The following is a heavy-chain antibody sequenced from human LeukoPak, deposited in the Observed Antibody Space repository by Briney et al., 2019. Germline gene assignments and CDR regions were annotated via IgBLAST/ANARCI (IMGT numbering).Heavy chain of an antibody. D-gene: IGHD3-10*01. CDR2: ISDYSGNT. CDR1: GYIFSNYG. Sequence: ASVNVSCKASGYIFSNYGTSWVRQAPGQGLEWMGWISDYSGNTDYAQKFRGRVTMTTDPSTDPSTSTAYMELRNLTSDDTAVYYCARDGESSSLTSWFDTWGQGTLVTVSS. J-gene: IGHJ5*02. CDR3: ARDGESSSLTSWFDT. V-gene: IGHV1-18*04.